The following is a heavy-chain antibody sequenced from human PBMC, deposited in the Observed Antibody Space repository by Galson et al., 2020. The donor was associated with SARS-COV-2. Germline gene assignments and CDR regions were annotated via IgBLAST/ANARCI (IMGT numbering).Heavy chain of an antibody. CDR2: IYSGGTT. D-gene: IGHD3-22*01. V-gene: IGHV3-53*04. J-gene: IGHJ4*02. CDR1: GFTVRSNY. Sequence: GGSLRLSCVASGFTVRSNYMNWVRQAPGKGPEWVSVIYSGGTTFYADSVKGRFTISRHNSNNTVYLQMNSLRPEDTAVYYCARARTYFYDSSGFHPYYFDYWGQGTLVTVSS. CDR3: ARARTYFYDSSGFHPYYFDY.